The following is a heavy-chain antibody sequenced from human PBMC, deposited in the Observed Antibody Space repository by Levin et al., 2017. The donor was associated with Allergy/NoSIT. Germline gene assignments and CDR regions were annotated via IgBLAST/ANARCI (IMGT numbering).Heavy chain of an antibody. CDR2: IRSKAYGGTT. V-gene: IGHV3-49*03. D-gene: IGHD5-24*01. CDR1: GFTFGDYA. J-gene: IGHJ6*02. Sequence: SCTASGFTFGDYAMSWFRQAPGKGLEWVGFIRSKAYGGTTEYAASVKGRFTISRDDSKSIAYLQMNSLKTEDTAVYYCTRGLEIGDGYNYYYYYGMDVWGQGTTVTVSS. CDR3: TRGLEIGDGYNYYYYYGMDV.